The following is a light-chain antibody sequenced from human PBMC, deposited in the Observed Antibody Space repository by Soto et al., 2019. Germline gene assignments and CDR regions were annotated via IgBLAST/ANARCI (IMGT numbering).Light chain of an antibody. Sequence: EIVLTQSPGTLSLSPGERATLSCRASQSVSSNYLAWYQQKRGQAPRLLIYGASSRATGIPTGFSGSGSGTDFTLTISRLGPEDFAVYYCQQYDTSPRTFGQGTKVEI. J-gene: IGKJ1*01. V-gene: IGKV3-20*01. CDR1: QSVSSNY. CDR3: QQYDTSPRT. CDR2: GAS.